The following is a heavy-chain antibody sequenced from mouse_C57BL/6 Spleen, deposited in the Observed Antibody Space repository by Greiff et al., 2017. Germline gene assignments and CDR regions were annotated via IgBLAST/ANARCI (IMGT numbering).Heavy chain of an antibody. CDR1: GYSFTDYN. CDR2: INPNYGTT. Sequence: EVQLQESGPELVKPGASVKISCKASGYSFTDYNMNWVKQSNGKSLEWIGVINPNYGTTSYNQKFKGKATLTVDQSSSTAYMQLNSLTSEDSAVYDWAREGYYYGSSTLDDWGQGTTLTVSS. CDR3: AREGYYYGSSTLDD. V-gene: IGHV1-39*01. D-gene: IGHD1-1*01. J-gene: IGHJ2*01.